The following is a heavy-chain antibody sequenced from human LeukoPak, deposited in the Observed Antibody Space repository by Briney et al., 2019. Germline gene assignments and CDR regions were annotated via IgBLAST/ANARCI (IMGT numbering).Heavy chain of an antibody. D-gene: IGHD3-3*01. CDR3: AKGVSRYYDFWSGPIDY. J-gene: IGHJ4*02. CDR1: GFTFDDYA. Sequence: PGGSLRLSCAASGFTFDDYAMHWVRQAPGKGLEWVSLISWDGGSTYYADSVKGRFTISRDNSKNSLYLQMNSLRAEDTALYYCAKGVSRYYDFWSGPIDYWGQGTLVTVSS. V-gene: IGHV3-43D*04. CDR2: ISWDGGST.